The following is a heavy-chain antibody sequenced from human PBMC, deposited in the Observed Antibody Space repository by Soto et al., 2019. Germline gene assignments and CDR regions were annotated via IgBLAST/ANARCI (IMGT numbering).Heavy chain of an antibody. Sequence: QVQLVESGGGVVQPGRSLRLSCPASGFTFNTYGMHWVRQAPGKGLEWVAVISYDGSNRYYADSVKGRFTISRDASKNTVDRKMNSRRAEDTAVYYCAKDLAGGPDYWGKGTLFPVSS. CDR3: AKDLAGGPDY. CDR1: GFTFNTYG. CDR2: ISYDGSNR. J-gene: IGHJ4*02. V-gene: IGHV3-30*18. D-gene: IGHD3-16*01.